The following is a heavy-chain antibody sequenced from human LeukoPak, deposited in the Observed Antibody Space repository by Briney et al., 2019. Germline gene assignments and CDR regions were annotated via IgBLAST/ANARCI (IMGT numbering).Heavy chain of an antibody. CDR1: GFTFSSYD. D-gene: IGHD3-10*01. Sequence: GGSLRLSCAASGFTFSSYDMHWVRQATGKGLEWVSAIGTAGDTYYPGSVKGRFTISRENAKNSLYLQMNSLRAGDTAVYYCARSLYGSGSPQDYYGMDVWGQGTTVTVSS. CDR3: ARSLYGSGSPQDYYGMDV. J-gene: IGHJ6*02. V-gene: IGHV3-13*01. CDR2: IGTAGDT.